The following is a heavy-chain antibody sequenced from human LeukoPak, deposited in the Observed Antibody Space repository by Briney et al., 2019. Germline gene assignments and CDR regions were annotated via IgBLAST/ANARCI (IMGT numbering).Heavy chain of an antibody. CDR3: AYQALGYCSGGSSRRCDAFDI. Sequence: GGSLRLSCAASGFTFSSYAMSWVRQAPGKGLEWVSAISGSGGSTYYADSVKGRFTISRDNSKNTLYLQMNSLRAEDTAVYYCAYQALGYCSGGSSRRCDAFDIWGQGTMVTVSS. CDR2: ISGSGGST. CDR1: GFTFSSYA. D-gene: IGHD2-15*01. J-gene: IGHJ3*02. V-gene: IGHV3-23*01.